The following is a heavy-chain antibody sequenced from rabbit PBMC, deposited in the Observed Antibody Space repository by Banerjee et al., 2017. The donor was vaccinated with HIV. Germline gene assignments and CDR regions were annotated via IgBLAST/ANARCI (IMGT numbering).Heavy chain of an antibody. CDR3: ARDLPGVIGWNFGW. Sequence: QEQLVESGGGLVKPEGSLKVSCTASGFSFSNKAVMCWVRQAPGKGLEWIACINVVTGKAVYASWAKGRYTFSKTSSTTVTLEMTSLTAADTATYFCARDLPGVIGWNFGWWGPGTLVTVS. CDR1: GFSFSNKAV. V-gene: IGHV1S45*01. J-gene: IGHJ4*01. D-gene: IGHD1-1*01. CDR2: INVVTGKA.